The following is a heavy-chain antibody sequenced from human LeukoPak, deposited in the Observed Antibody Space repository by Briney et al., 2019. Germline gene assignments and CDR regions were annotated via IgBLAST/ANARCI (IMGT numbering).Heavy chain of an antibody. Sequence: KPSETQSLTCTVSGGSISSYYWSWIRQPPGKGLEWIGYIYTSGSTNYNPSLKSRVTISVDTSKNQFSLKLSSVTAADTAVYYCASSGAAGNWFDPWGQGTLVTVSS. CDR1: GGSISSYY. D-gene: IGHD6-13*01. CDR2: IYTSGST. V-gene: IGHV4-4*09. CDR3: ASSGAAGNWFDP. J-gene: IGHJ5*02.